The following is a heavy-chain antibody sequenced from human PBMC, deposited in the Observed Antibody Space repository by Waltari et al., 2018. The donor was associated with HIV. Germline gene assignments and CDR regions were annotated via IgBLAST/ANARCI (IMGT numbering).Heavy chain of an antibody. Sequence: EVQLVQSGGDLVQPGGSLKVSGAASGFSFSGSDLHWVRQASGKGLEWIGRIRTKADRFATAYVASVKGRFIMSRDDSESKSYLQMSSLKIEDTAVYYCHRRGKLFRGVVDLDVWGQGTTVIVSS. CDR1: GFSFSGSD. CDR2: IRTKADRFAT. V-gene: IGHV3-73*01. D-gene: IGHD3-10*01. CDR3: HRRGKLFRGVVDLDV. J-gene: IGHJ6*02.